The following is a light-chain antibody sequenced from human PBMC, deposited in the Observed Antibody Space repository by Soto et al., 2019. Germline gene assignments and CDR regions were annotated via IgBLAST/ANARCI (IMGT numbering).Light chain of an antibody. CDR2: EVS. V-gene: IGLV2-14*03. CDR3: SSYTSSSTRV. CDR1: SSDVGAYDY. Sequence: QSALTQPASVSGSPGQSITISCTGTSSDVGAYDYVSWYQQHPDKASKLMIYEVSNRPSGVSNRFSGSKSVNTATLTISGPQAEDEADYYCSSYTSSSTRVFGTGPRSPS. J-gene: IGLJ1*01.